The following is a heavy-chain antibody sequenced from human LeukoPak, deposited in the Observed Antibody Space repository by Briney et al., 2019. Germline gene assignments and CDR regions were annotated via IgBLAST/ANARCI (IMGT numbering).Heavy chain of an antibody. CDR1: GFTFDDYA. CDR3: SNGGTSYGYVIFHY. D-gene: IGHD5-18*01. V-gene: IGHV3-9*03. CDR2: ISWNSGSI. Sequence: GGSLRLSCAASGFTFDDYAMHWIRQAPGKGLEWVSGISWNSGSIGYADSVKGRFTISRDNAKNALYLQMNSLRAEDMALYYCSNGGTSYGYVIFHYWGQGTLVTVSS. J-gene: IGHJ4*02.